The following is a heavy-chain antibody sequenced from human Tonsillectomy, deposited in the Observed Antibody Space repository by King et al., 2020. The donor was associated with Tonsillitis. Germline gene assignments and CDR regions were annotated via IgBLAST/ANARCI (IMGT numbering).Heavy chain of an antibody. CDR1: GFTFSDYY. CDR3: ARFPRYGSGGSCYSWWFDP. CDR2: ISSSSSYT. Sequence: VQLVESGGGLVKPGGSLRLSCAASGFTFSDYYMSWIRQAPGKGLEWGSYISSSSSYTNYADSVKGRFTISRDNAKNSLYLQMNSLRAEDTAVYYCARFPRYGSGGSCYSWWFDPWGQGTLVTVSS. J-gene: IGHJ5*02. V-gene: IGHV3-11*05. D-gene: IGHD2-15*01.